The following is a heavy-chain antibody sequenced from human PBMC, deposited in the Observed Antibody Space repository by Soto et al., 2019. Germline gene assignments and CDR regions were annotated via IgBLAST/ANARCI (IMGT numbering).Heavy chain of an antibody. J-gene: IGHJ4*02. CDR2: VSASGSIT. V-gene: IGHV3-23*01. CDR3: AKGDCSGGRCYRRFDY. Sequence: PGGSLRLSCAASGFTFSSYDMSWVRQAPGKGLEWVSGVSASGSITSYADPAKGRFTISRDNAKNTVYLQMNSLRAEDTAVYYCAKGDCSGGRCYRRFDYWGQGTLVTVSS. D-gene: IGHD2-15*01. CDR1: GFTFSSYD.